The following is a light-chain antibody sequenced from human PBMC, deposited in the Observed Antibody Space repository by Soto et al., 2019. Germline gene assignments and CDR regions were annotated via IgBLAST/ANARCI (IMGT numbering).Light chain of an antibody. J-gene: IGKJ2*01. CDR3: QQYNEWPYT. CDR2: GTS. CDR1: QSVGRN. V-gene: IGKV3-15*01. Sequence: EIVMTQSPVALSVSPGESAALSCRASQSVGRNFAWYQQRPGQAPRVLIYGTSTRATGVPARFSGSGSGTDFTLTISSLESEGFAVYYWQQYNEWPYTFGQGTRLEIK.